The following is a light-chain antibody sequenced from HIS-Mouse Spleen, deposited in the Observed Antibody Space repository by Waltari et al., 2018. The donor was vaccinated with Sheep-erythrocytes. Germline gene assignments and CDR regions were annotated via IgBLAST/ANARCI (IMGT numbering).Light chain of an antibody. V-gene: IGKV3-20*01. Sequence: EIVLTQSPGTLSLSPGERATLSCRASQSVSSSYLAWYQQKPGQAPRPLIYAASSRATGIPDRFSGSGSGTDFTLTISRLEPEDFAVYYCQQYGSSLRTFGQGTKVEIK. CDR1: QSVSSSY. CDR2: AAS. J-gene: IGKJ1*01. CDR3: QQYGSSLRT.